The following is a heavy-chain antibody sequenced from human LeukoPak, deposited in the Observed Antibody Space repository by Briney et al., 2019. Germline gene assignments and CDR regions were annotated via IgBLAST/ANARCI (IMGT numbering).Heavy chain of an antibody. Sequence: ASVKVSCKASGYTFTSYYMHWVRQAPGQGLEWMGIINPSGGSTSYAQKFQGRVTITADESTSTAYMELSSLRSEDTAVYYCARPQYYYGSGSSRILYYYYGMDVWGQGTTVTVSS. CDR1: GYTFTSYY. CDR2: INPSGGST. CDR3: ARPQYYYGSGSSRILYYYYGMDV. V-gene: IGHV1-46*01. D-gene: IGHD3-10*01. J-gene: IGHJ6*02.